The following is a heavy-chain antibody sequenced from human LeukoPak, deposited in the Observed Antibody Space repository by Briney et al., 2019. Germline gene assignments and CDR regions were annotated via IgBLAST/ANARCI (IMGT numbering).Heavy chain of an antibody. CDR1: GYTFTSYD. CDR2: MNPNSGNT. V-gene: IGHV1-8*01. Sequence: ASVKVSCKASGYTFTSYDINWVRQATGQGLEWMGWMNPNSGNTGYAQKFQGRVTMTRNTSISTAYMELSSLRSEDTAVYSCARSIVVVPAAIRVGLGGYYYYYRDVWEKGPRSLSP. D-gene: IGHD2-2*02. CDR3: ARSIVVVPAAIRVGLGGYYYYYRDV. J-gene: IGHJ6*03.